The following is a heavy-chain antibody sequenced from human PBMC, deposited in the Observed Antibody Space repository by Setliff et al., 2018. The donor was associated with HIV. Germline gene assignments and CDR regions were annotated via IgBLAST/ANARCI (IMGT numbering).Heavy chain of an antibody. CDR1: GFTFSNYA. J-gene: IGHJ3*02. D-gene: IGHD1-26*01. Sequence: GSLRLSCAASGFTFSNYAMHWVRQAPGKGLVWVSRINSDGSSTSYADSVKGRFTISRDNAKNTLYLQMNSLRADDTAVYYCIRKGEGASAFDIWGQGTMVTVSS. V-gene: IGHV3-74*01. CDR3: IRKGEGASAFDI. CDR2: INSDGSST.